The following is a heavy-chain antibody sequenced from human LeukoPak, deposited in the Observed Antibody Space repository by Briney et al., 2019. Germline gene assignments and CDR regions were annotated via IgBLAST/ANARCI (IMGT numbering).Heavy chain of an antibody. Sequence: GASVKVSCKASGDTFTSYDINWVRQATGQGLEWMGWMNPNSGNAGYAQKFQGRVTMTRNTSISTAYMELSSLRSEDTAVYYCAREGYCSSTSCSRQDYYYYGMDVWGQGTTVTVSS. CDR1: GDTFTSYD. CDR2: MNPNSGNA. J-gene: IGHJ6*02. V-gene: IGHV1-8*01. CDR3: AREGYCSSTSCSRQDYYYYGMDV. D-gene: IGHD2-2*01.